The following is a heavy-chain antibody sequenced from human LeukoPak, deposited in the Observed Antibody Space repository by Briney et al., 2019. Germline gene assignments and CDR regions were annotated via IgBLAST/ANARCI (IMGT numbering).Heavy chain of an antibody. CDR3: ATRTLYGGNGYFDY. V-gene: IGHV1-18*01. Sequence: ASVKVSCKASGYTFTSYGISWVRQAPGQGLEWMGWISAYKGNTNYAQKLQGRVTMTTDTSTSTAYMELRSLRSDDTAVYYCATRTLYGGNGYFDYWGQGTLVTVSS. D-gene: IGHD4-23*01. J-gene: IGHJ4*02. CDR1: GYTFTSYG. CDR2: ISAYKGNT.